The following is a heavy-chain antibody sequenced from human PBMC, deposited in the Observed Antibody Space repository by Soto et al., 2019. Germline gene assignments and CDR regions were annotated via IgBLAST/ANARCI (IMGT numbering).Heavy chain of an antibody. D-gene: IGHD1-26*01. CDR3: ARGEYSGSYYGFDY. Sequence: ASVKVSCKASGYTFTGYYMHWVRQAPGQGLEWMGWINPNSGGTNYAQKIQGRVTMTRDTSISTAYMELSRLRSDDTAVYYCARGEYSGSYYGFDYWGQGTLVTVSS. V-gene: IGHV1-2*02. J-gene: IGHJ4*02. CDR1: GYTFTGYY. CDR2: INPNSGGT.